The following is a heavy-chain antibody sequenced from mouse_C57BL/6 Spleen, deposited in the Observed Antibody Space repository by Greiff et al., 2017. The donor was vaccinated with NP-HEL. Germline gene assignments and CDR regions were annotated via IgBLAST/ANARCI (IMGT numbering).Heavy chain of an antibody. V-gene: IGHV1-64*01. CDR1: GYTFTSYW. CDR3: ARSDENDDSYFDY. Sequence: VQLQQPGAELVKPGASVKLSCKASGYTFTSYWMHWVKQRPGQGLEWIGMIHPNSGSTNYNQKFKSKSTLTVDKSSSTAYMQLSSLTSENSAVYDGARSDENDDSYFDYWGQGTTLTVSS. CDR2: IHPNSGST. D-gene: IGHD2-12*01. J-gene: IGHJ2*01.